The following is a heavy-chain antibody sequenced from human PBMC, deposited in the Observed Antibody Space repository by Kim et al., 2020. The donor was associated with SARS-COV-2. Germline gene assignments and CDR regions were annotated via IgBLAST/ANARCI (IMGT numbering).Heavy chain of an antibody. D-gene: IGHD6-6*01. J-gene: IGHJ4*02. CDR1: GYTFTGYY. CDR2: INPNSGGT. Sequence: ASVKVSCKASGYTFTGYYMHWVRQAPGQGLEWMGRINPNSGGTNYAQKFQGRVTMTRDTSISTAYMELSRLRSDDTAVYYCARIRYSSSELNFDYWGQGTLVTVSS. CDR3: ARIRYSSSELNFDY. V-gene: IGHV1-2*06.